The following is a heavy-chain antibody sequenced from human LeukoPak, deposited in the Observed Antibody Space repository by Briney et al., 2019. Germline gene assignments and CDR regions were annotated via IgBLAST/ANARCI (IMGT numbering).Heavy chain of an antibody. J-gene: IGHJ4*02. D-gene: IGHD3-22*01. CDR2: IKRKTDGGTT. CDR1: GISFSDSW. CDR3: TQTYYYEITNVNPFDY. V-gene: IGHV3-15*01. Sequence: GGSLRLSCTVSGISFSDSWMTWVRQAPGKGLEWVGRIKRKTDGGTTDYSSLVKGRFIISRDDSTNTLYLQMNSLKPEDTAVYFCTQTYYYEITNVNPFDYWGQGPLVTVSS.